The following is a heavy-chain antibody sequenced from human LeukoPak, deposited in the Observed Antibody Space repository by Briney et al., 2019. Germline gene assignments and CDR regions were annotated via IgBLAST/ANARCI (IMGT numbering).Heavy chain of an antibody. Sequence: PGGSLRLSCAASGFSFSSYGMNWVRQAPGKGLEWVSSISGSSSHIYYADSVKGRFTISRDNAKNSLYLQMNSLRAEDTAVYYCARDTHSRWQTDYWGQGTLVTVSS. CDR2: ISGSSSHI. V-gene: IGHV3-21*01. CDR3: ARDTHSRWQTDY. D-gene: IGHD4-23*01. CDR1: GFSFSSYG. J-gene: IGHJ4*02.